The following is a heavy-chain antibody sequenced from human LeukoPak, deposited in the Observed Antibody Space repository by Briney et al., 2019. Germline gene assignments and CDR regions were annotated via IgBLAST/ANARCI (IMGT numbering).Heavy chain of an antibody. V-gene: IGHV4-39*01. Sequence: PSETLSLTCTVSGGSIRSGNYYWACIRQPPGKGLEWIGSIYYSGSTYYNPSLKSRVTISVDTTKNQFSLRLSSVTAADTAVYYCASQRGNYYYYYYMDVWGKGTTVIVSS. J-gene: IGHJ6*03. CDR3: ASQRGNYYYYYYMDV. CDR2: IYYSGST. CDR1: GGSIRSGNYY. D-gene: IGHD3-16*01.